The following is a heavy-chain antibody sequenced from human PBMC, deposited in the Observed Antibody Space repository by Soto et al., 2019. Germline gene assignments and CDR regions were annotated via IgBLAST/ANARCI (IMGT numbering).Heavy chain of an antibody. CDR2: IKSKTEGGTT. Sequence: EVQLVESGGGLVKPGGSLRLYCGASGFTFSNAWMSWVRQAPGKGLEWVGRIKSKTEGGTTDYAAPVKGRFTISRDDSKNTLYLQMNSLKTEDTAVYYCTRQKLSVYYYYYMDVWGKGTTVTVSS. J-gene: IGHJ6*03. CDR3: TRQKLSVYYYYYMDV. V-gene: IGHV3-15*01. D-gene: IGHD6-13*01. CDR1: GFTFSNAW.